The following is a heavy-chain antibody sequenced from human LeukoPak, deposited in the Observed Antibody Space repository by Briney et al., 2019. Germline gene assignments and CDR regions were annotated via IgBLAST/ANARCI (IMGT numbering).Heavy chain of an antibody. CDR2: ISGSGGST. CDR3: ATLILRFLDY. V-gene: IGHV3-23*01. CDR1: GFTFSSYA. J-gene: IGHJ4*02. Sequence: PGGSLRLSCAASGFTFSSYAMSWVRQAPGKGLEWVSAISGSGGSTYYADSVKGRFTISRDNSKNTVYLQMNSLRAEDTAVYYCATLILRFLDYWGQGTLVTVSS. D-gene: IGHD3-3*01.